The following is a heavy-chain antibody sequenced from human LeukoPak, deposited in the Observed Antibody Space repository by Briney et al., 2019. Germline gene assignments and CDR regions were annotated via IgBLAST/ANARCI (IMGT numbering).Heavy chain of an antibody. V-gene: IGHV1-18*01. Sequence: EASVKVSCKASGYTFTSYGISWVRQAPGQGLEWMGWISAYNGNTNYAQKLQGRVTMTTDTSTSTAYLELRSLRSDDTAVYYCARGLKVVVPAADDAFDIWGQGTMVTVSS. CDR3: ARGLKVVVPAADDAFDI. J-gene: IGHJ3*02. CDR2: ISAYNGNT. D-gene: IGHD2-2*01. CDR1: GYTFTSYG.